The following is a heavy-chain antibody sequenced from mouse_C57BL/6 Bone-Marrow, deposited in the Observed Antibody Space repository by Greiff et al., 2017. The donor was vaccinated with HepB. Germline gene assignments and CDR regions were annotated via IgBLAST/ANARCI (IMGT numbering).Heavy chain of an antibody. CDR1: GYSITSDY. Sequence: VQLKESGPGLAKPSQTLSLTCSVTGYSITSDYWNWFRKFPGNKLEYIGYISYSGSTYYNPSLKSRISITRDTTKNQYYLQLNSVTTEDTATYYCARSTTGSSMDYWGQGTSVTVSS. D-gene: IGHD1-1*01. J-gene: IGHJ4*01. V-gene: IGHV3-8*01. CDR2: ISYSGST. CDR3: ARSTTGSSMDY.